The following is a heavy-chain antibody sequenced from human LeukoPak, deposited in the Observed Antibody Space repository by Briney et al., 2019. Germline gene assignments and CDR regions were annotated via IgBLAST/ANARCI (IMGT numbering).Heavy chain of an antibody. J-gene: IGHJ6*03. CDR2: INPSGST. V-gene: IGHV4-34*01. D-gene: IGHD3-22*01. CDR1: GGSFSGYL. Sequence: PSETLSLTCAVYGGSFSGYLWTWIRQSPGKGLEWIGDINPSGSTYYNPSLKSRLTMSVDTSKNQFSLKLRSVTAADTAVHYCARGRHDITMIVVVMTSVSYYLDVWGKGTTVTVS. CDR3: ARGRHDITMIVVVMTSVSYYLDV.